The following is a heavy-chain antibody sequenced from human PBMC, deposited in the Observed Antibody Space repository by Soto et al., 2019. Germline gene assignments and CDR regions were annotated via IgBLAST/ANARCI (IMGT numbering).Heavy chain of an antibody. V-gene: IGHV4-34*01. J-gene: IGHJ4*02. Sequence: SETLSLTCAVYGGSFSAYFWSWIRQPPGKGLEWIGEINYDGSTNYIPSLKSRATISLETFKKQVSLRLTSVTAADTAVYYCARAHFYGSGSVGGFDYWGQGSLVTVSS. D-gene: IGHD3-10*01. CDR3: ARAHFYGSGSVGGFDY. CDR2: INYDGST. CDR1: GGSFSAYF.